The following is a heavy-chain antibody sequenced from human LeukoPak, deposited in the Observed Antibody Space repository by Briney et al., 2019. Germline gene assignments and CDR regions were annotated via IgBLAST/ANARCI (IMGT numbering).Heavy chain of an antibody. J-gene: IGHJ4*02. V-gene: IGHV1-18*01. D-gene: IGHD2-15*01. CDR2: ISAYNGNT. Sequence: EASVKVSCKASGYTFTSYGISWVRQAPGQGLEWMGWISAYNGNTNYAQKLQGRVTMTTDTSTSTAYMELRSLRSDDTAVYYCATYGYCSGGSCYSLADPPLYFDYWGQGTLVTVSS. CDR3: ATYGYCSGGSCYSLADPPLYFDY. CDR1: GYTFTSYG.